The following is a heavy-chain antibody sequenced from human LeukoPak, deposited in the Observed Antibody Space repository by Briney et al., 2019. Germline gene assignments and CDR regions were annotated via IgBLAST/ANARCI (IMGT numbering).Heavy chain of an antibody. Sequence: PGGSLRLSCVISGFSFSSAWMSWVRQAPGKGLEWVGRVKSKTDGGTTDYAAPVKGRFSISRDDSKDTLYLQMNSLTTEDTAVYYCTTEEVAARPRSYGVDVWGQGTTVTVSS. V-gene: IGHV3-15*01. J-gene: IGHJ6*02. CDR1: GFSFSSAW. CDR3: TTEEVAARPRSYGVDV. D-gene: IGHD6-6*01. CDR2: VKSKTDGGTT.